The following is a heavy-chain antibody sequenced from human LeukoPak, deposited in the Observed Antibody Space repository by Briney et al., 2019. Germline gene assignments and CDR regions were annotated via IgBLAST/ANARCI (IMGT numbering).Heavy chain of an antibody. CDR2: ISGSGGST. CDR1: GFSFSTYA. J-gene: IGHJ3*02. CDR3: ARAGGGMSTMRTLFAFDI. Sequence: GRSLRLSCAVSGFSFSTYAMSWGCQAPGKGLGLVSSISGSGGSTYYSDSVKGRFSISIDNSQYTLSLQMNSLRAEDTDVYFCARAGGGMSTMRTLFAFDIWGQGTMVTVS. V-gene: IGHV3-23*01. D-gene: IGHD5/OR15-5a*01.